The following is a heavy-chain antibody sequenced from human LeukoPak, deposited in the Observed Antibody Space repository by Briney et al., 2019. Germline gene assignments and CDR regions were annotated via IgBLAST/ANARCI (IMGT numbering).Heavy chain of an antibody. CDR3: TKDGSRYGSGLSYNWFDP. CDR2: ISWKSGSI. V-gene: IGHV3-9*01. D-gene: IGHD3-10*01. J-gene: IGHJ5*02. Sequence: TGGSLRLSCTASGFTFDDYAMHWVRQAPGKGLEWVSGISWKSGSIGYADSVKGRFTISRDNAKNSLYLQMNSLRPEDTALYYCTKDGSRYGSGLSYNWFDPWGQGTLVTVST. CDR1: GFTFDDYA.